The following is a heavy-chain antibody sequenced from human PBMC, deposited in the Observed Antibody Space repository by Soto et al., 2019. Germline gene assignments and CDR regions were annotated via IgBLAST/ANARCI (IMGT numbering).Heavy chain of an antibody. CDR1: GFTFSSYG. J-gene: IGHJ4*02. CDR3: AKEESYCYDSSGYYLNY. D-gene: IGHD3-22*01. Sequence: PGGSLRLSCAASGFTFSSYGMHWVRQAPGKGLEWVAVISYDGSNKYYADSVKGRFTISRDNSKNTLYLQMNSLRAEDTAVYYCAKEESYCYDSSGYYLNYWGQGTLVTVSS. CDR2: ISYDGSNK. V-gene: IGHV3-30*18.